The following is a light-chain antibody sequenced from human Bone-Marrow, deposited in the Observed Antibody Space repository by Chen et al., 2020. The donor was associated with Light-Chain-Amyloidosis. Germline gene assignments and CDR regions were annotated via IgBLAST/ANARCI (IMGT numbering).Light chain of an antibody. CDR3: QVWDNSDDHPV. Sequence: SYILTQPPSVSVAPVQTARITCGGDNIGSKSVHWYQQRPGQAPVLVVHDDTDRPSGIPERFSGSNSGNTATLTITRVEAGDEAGYFCQVWDNSDDHPVFGGGTQLTVL. V-gene: IGLV3-21*02. J-gene: IGLJ3*02. CDR2: DDT. CDR1: NIGSKS.